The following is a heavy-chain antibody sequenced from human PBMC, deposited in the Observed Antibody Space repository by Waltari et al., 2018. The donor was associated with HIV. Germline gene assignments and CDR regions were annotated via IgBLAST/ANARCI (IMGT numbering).Heavy chain of an antibody. V-gene: IGHV1-3*01. CDR3: ARDYLFGGVGQQPTPGY. D-gene: IGHD6-13*01. Sequence: QVQLVQSGAEVKKPGASVKVSCKASGYTFTSYAMHWVRQAPGQRLEWMGWINAGNGNTKYSQKFQGRVTITRDTSASTAYMELSSLRSEDTAVYYCARDYLFGGVGQQPTPGYWGQGTLVTVSS. CDR1: GYTFTSYA. CDR2: INAGNGNT. J-gene: IGHJ4*02.